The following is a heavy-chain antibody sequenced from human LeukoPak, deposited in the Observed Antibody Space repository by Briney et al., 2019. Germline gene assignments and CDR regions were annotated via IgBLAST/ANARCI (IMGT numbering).Heavy chain of an antibody. D-gene: IGHD1-26*01. V-gene: IGHV3-48*03. Sequence: PGGSLRLSCAGSGFTFSSYEMNWVRQAPGKGLEWVSYISSSGRAIYYADSVKGRFTVSRDNAKNSLYLQMNSLRDEDTAVYYCASSRVSGSYYWGQGTLVTVSS. CDR2: ISSSGRAI. J-gene: IGHJ4*02. CDR3: ASSRVSGSYY. CDR1: GFTFSSYE.